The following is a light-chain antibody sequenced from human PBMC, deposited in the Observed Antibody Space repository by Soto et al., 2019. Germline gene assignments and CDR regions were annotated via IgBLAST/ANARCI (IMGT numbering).Light chain of an antibody. CDR1: SSDVGGYNY. CDR2: EVS. Sequence: QSVLAQPAPVSGSPGQSITISCTGTSSDVGGYNYVSWYQQHPGKAPKLMIYEVSNRPSGVSNRFSGSKSGNTASLTISGLQAEDEADYYCSSYTSSSTYVFGTGTKGTVL. V-gene: IGLV2-14*01. CDR3: SSYTSSSTYV. J-gene: IGLJ1*01.